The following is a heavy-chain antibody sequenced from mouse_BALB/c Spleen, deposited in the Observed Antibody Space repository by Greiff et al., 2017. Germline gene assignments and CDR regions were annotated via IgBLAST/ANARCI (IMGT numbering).Heavy chain of an antibody. CDR2: IYPGDGDT. Sequence: VQLVESGAELARPGASVKLSCKASGYTFTSYWMQWVKQRPGQGLEWIGAIYPGDGDTRYTQKFKGKATLTADKSSSTAYMQLSSLASEDSAVYYCARSITTVVAYYFDYWGQGTTLTVSS. CDR3: ARSITTVVAYYFDY. V-gene: IGHV1-87*01. J-gene: IGHJ2*01. D-gene: IGHD1-1*01. CDR1: GYTFTSYW.